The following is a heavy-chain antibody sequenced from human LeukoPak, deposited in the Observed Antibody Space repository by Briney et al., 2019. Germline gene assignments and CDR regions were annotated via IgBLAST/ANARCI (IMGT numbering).Heavy chain of an antibody. J-gene: IGHJ4*02. CDR3: ARGGYGSGWANFDY. CDR2: IYYSGST. D-gene: IGHD6-19*01. V-gene: IGHV4-59*12. CDR1: GGSISSYY. Sequence: SETLSLTCTVSGGSISSYYWSWIRQPPGKGLEWIGYIYYSGSTNYNPSLKSRVTISVDTSKNQFSLKLSSVTAADTAVYYCARGGYGSGWANFDYWGQGTLVTVSS.